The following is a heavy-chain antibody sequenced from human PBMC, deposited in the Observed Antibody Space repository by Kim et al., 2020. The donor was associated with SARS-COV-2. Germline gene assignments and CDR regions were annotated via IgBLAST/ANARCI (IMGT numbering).Heavy chain of an antibody. CDR1: GGSISSYY. V-gene: IGHV4-59*01. Sequence: SETLSLTCTVSGGSISSYYWSWIRQPPGKGLEWIGYIYYSGSTNYNPSLKSRVTISVDTSKNQFSLKLSSVTAADTAVYYCARGDGSGSYYPFYFDYWG. CDR3: ARGDGSGSYYPFYFDY. CDR2: IYYSGST. J-gene: IGHJ4*01. D-gene: IGHD3-10*01.